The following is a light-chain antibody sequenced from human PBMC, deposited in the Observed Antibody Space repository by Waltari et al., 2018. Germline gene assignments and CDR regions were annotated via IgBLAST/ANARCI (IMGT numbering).Light chain of an antibody. J-gene: IGLJ2*01. CDR3: QSADSSGNYVV. Sequence: SYELTQPPSVSVSPGQTARITCSGDALPNQYVYWYQQKAGQAPELVIYKDTARPSGIPERFSGSNSGTTVTLTISGAQAEDEADYYCQSADSSGNYVVFGGGTKLTVL. CDR2: KDT. CDR1: ALPNQY. V-gene: IGLV3-25*03.